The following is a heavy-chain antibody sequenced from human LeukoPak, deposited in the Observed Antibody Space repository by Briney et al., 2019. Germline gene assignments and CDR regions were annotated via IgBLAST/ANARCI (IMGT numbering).Heavy chain of an antibody. J-gene: IGHJ4*02. D-gene: IGHD3-10*01. CDR1: GFTFSSHW. V-gene: IGHV3-74*01. CDR3: ARAGGFGYYFDY. CDR2: INTDGSST. Sequence: GGSLRLSCAASGFTFSSHWMHWVRQAPGKGLVWVSRINTDGSSTSYADSVKGRFTISRDNAKNTLYLQMNSLRAEDTAVYYCARAGGFGYYFDYWGQGTLVTVSS.